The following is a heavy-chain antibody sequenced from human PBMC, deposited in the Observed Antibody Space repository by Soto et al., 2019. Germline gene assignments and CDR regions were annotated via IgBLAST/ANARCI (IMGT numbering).Heavy chain of an antibody. CDR2: MKPTTGDS. CDR3: AIGGPVARLAL. Sequence: VKVSCKASGYTFTTNDIDWVRQASGQGLEWMGCMKPTTGDSGYAQDFQGRITMTRDTATSTAYMELSSLRSEDTAVYYCAIGGPVARLALWGPRTLVTVCS. CDR1: GYTFTTND. J-gene: IGHJ1*01. V-gene: IGHV1-8*01.